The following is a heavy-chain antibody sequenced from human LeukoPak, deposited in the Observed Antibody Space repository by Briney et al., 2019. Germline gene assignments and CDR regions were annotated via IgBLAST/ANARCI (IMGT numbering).Heavy chain of an antibody. V-gene: IGHV1-69*13. CDR3: ARDSTGYCSSTSCYGGYYYYGMDV. CDR2: IIPIFGTA. D-gene: IGHD2-2*01. CDR1: GYTFTSYY. J-gene: IGHJ6*02. Sequence: ASVKVSCKASGYTFTSYYMHWVRQAPGQGLEWMGGIIPIFGTANYAQKFQGRVTITADESTSTAYMELSSLRSEDTAVYYCARDSTGYCSSTSCYGGYYYYGMDVWGQGTTVTVSS.